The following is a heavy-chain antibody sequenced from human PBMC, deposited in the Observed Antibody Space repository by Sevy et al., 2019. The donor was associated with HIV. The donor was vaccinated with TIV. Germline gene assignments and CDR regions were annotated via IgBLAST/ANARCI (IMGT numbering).Heavy chain of an antibody. Sequence: ASVKVSCKASGYTFTSYYMHWVRQAPGQGLEWMGIINPSGGSTSYAQKFQGRVTMTRDTSTSTVYMELSSLRSEDTAVYYCGLIAAAGRFDYWGQGTLVTVSS. CDR2: INPSGGST. CDR1: GYTFTSYY. D-gene: IGHD6-13*01. V-gene: IGHV1-46*01. CDR3: GLIAAAGRFDY. J-gene: IGHJ4*02.